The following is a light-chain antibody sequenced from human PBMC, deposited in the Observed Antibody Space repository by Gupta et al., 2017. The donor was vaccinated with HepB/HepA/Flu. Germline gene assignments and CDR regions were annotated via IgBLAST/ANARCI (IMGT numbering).Light chain of an antibody. CDR1: QGISNY. CDR3: QKLNRPRPDT. V-gene: IGKV1-9*01. J-gene: IGKJ2*01. Sequence: DIQLTQSPSFLSASVGDRVTITCRASQGISNYLAWYQQKPGKAPKLLIYAASTLQSGVPSRFSGSGSGTEFTLTISSLQPEDFATDYCQKLNRPRPDTFGQGTKLQVK. CDR2: AAS.